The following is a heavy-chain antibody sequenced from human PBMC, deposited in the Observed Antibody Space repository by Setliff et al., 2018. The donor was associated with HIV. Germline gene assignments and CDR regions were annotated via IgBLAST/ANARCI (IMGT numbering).Heavy chain of an antibody. V-gene: IGHV4-39*01. CDR1: GGSISSGIYY. CDR3: ARHLTYDTTTSLAGYALDV. D-gene: IGHD3-22*01. J-gene: IGHJ6*04. CDR2: SYHTGST. Sequence: PSETLSLTCTVSGGSISSGIYYWSWIRQPPGKGLEWIGSSYHTGSTYYNPSLKSRVTMSVDTSKNQFSLKVSSVTAADTAVYYCARHLTYDTTTSLAGYALDVWGEGTTVTVSS.